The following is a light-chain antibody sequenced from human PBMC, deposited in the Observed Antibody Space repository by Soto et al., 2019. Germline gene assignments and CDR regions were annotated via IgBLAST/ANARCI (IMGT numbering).Light chain of an antibody. J-gene: IGKJ1*01. CDR2: NAS. Sequence: DIQMTQSPSTLSASVGDRVTITCRASRSISFYLAWYQQKPGKAPKILILNASTLKSGVPSRLSGSGSGTEFTLTINGLQPDDFATYYCQQYNGYSTWTFGQGTKVEFK. CDR3: QQYNGYSTWT. CDR1: RSISFY. V-gene: IGKV1-5*01.